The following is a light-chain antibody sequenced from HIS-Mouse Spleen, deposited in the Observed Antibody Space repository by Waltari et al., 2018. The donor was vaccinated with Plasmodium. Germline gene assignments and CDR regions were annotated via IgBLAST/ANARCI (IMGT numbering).Light chain of an antibody. V-gene: IGLV2-23*03. CDR1: SSDVGSYNL. Sequence: QSALTQPASVSGSPGQSITISCTGTSSDVGSYNLVSWYQQHPGKAPKLMIYVGSKRPSGVSNRCSGSKSGNTASLTISGLQAEDEADYYCCSYAGSSTFVVFGGGTKLTVL. CDR3: CSYAGSSTFVV. J-gene: IGLJ2*01. CDR2: VGS.